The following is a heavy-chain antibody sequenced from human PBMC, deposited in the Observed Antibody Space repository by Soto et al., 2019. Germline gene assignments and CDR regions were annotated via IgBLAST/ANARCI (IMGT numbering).Heavy chain of an antibody. CDR2: IYYSGST. J-gene: IGHJ4*02. V-gene: IGHV4-59*08. CDR3: AIRYGGTLGY. Sequence: QVQLQESGPGLVKPSETLSLTCTVSGGSISSYYWSWIRQPPGKGLEWIGYIYYSGSTNYNPSLKSRVTIAVDTSNNQFALKLSSVTAADTAVYYCAIRYGGTLGYWGEGSLVTVSS. D-gene: IGHD4-17*01. CDR1: GGSISSYY.